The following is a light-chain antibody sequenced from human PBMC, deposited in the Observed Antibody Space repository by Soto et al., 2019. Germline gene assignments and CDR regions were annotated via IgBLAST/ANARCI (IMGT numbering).Light chain of an antibody. CDR3: RQRNSWPLT. CDR1: QSISYS. J-gene: IGKJ4*01. CDR2: DAS. V-gene: IGKV3-11*01. Sequence: IVLTQSPATLSSSPGERATLSCKASQSISYSLGWFQQKPGQAPRLLIDDASDRAPGIPARFTGSGSGSDFTLTISTLEPEDFGVYYCRQRNSWPLTFGGGTKVDIK.